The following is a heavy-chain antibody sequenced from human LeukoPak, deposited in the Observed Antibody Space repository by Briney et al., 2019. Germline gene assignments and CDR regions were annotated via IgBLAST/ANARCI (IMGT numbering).Heavy chain of an antibody. CDR1: GFTFSSYE. Sequence: PGGSLRLSCAASGFTFSSYEMNWVRQAPGKGLEWVSYISSSGSTIYYADSVRGRFTISRDNAKNSLYLQMNSLRAEDTAVYYCARDRSGWNFDYWGQGTLVTVSS. J-gene: IGHJ4*02. CDR2: ISSSGSTI. D-gene: IGHD6-19*01. V-gene: IGHV3-48*03. CDR3: ARDRSGWNFDY.